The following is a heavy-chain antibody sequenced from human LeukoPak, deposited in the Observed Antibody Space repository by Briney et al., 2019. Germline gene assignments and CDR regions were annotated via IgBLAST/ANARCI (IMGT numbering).Heavy chain of an antibody. CDR2: ISSSGSTI. D-gene: IGHD4-23*01. CDR3: ARGGPGDGVVTYWDDAFDI. J-gene: IGHJ3*02. CDR1: GFTFSSYA. V-gene: IGHV3-48*04. Sequence: QTGGSLRLSCAASGFTFSSYALSWVRQAPGKGLEWVSYISSSGSTIYYADSVKGRFTISRDNAKNSLYLQMNSLRAEDTAVYYCARGGPGDGVVTYWDDAFDIWGQGTMVTVSS.